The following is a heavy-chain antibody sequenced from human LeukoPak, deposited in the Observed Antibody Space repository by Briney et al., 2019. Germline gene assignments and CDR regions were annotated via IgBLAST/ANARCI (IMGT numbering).Heavy chain of an antibody. J-gene: IGHJ6*02. Sequence: GGSLRLSCAASGFTVSSNYMSWVRQAPGKGLVWVSRIKSDESTRDYADFVKGRFTISRDNARNTVYLQMNSLIAEDTAVYYCARGLRDRYGMDVWGQGTTVTVSS. CDR3: ARGLRDRYGMDV. CDR1: GFTVSSNY. V-gene: IGHV3-74*01. CDR2: IKSDESTR. D-gene: IGHD5-12*01.